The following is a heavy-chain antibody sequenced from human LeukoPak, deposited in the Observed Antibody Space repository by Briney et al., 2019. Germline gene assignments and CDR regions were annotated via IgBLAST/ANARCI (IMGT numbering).Heavy chain of an antibody. CDR3: AREVYRSSSGWYYALDY. V-gene: IGHV1-18*01. D-gene: IGHD6-19*01. Sequence: ASVKVSCKASGYTFTSYGISWVRQAPGQGLEWMGWISAYNGNTNYAQKFQGWVTMTRDTSISTAYMELSRLRSDDTAVYYCAREVYRSSSGWYYALDYWGQGTLVTVSS. CDR1: GYTFTSYG. J-gene: IGHJ4*02. CDR2: ISAYNGNT.